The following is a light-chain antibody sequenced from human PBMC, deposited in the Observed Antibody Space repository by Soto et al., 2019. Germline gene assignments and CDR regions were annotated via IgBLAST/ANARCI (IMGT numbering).Light chain of an antibody. V-gene: IGLV2-8*01. CDR2: EDN. CDR1: SSDVGGYNL. Sequence: QSALTQPPSASGSPGQSVTISCAGTSSDVGGYNLVSWYQQHPGKAPKLMIYEDNKRPSGIPDRFSGSKSGTSATLGITGLQTGDEADYYCGTWDSSLSAVFGGGTKLTVL. CDR3: GTWDSSLSAV. J-gene: IGLJ2*01.